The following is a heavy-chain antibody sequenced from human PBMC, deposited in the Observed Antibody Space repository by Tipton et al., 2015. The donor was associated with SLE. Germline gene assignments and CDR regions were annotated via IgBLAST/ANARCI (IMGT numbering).Heavy chain of an antibody. V-gene: IGHV4-39*01. CDR3: ARPMYCSSTSCPNWFDP. J-gene: IGHJ5*02. Sequence: TLSLTCTVSGGPISSSSYYWGWIRQPPGKGLEWIGSIYYSGSTYYNPSLKSRVTISVDTSKNQFSLKLSSVTAADTAVYYCARPMYCSSTSCPNWFDPWGQGTLVTVSS. CDR2: IYYSGST. CDR1: GGPISSSSYY. D-gene: IGHD2-2*01.